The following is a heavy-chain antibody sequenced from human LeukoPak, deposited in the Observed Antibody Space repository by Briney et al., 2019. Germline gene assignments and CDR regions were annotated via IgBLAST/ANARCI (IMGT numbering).Heavy chain of an antibody. CDR1: GGSISSGDYY. Sequence: SETLSLTCTVSGGSISSGDYYWSWIRQPPGKGLEWIGYIYYSGNTYYNPSLKSRVTISVDTSKNQFSLKLSSVTAADTAAYYCARPSNTYAYWYFDLWGRGILVTVSS. V-gene: IGHV4-30-4*01. CDR3: ARPSNTYAYWYFDL. CDR2: IYYSGNT. J-gene: IGHJ2*01. D-gene: IGHD5-18*01.